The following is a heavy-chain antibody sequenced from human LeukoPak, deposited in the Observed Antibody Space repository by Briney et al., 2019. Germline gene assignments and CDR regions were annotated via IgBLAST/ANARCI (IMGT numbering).Heavy chain of an antibody. Sequence: ASVKLSCKASGYTFTSYDINWVRQATGQGPEWMGWMNPNSGNTGYAQQFQGRVTMTRTTSTSTAHMELSSLRSDDTAVYYCARGWFGQLLQDYWGQGTLVTVSS. CDR3: ARGWFGQLLQDY. CDR2: MNPNSGNT. CDR1: GYTFTSYD. V-gene: IGHV1-8*01. J-gene: IGHJ4*02. D-gene: IGHD3-10*01.